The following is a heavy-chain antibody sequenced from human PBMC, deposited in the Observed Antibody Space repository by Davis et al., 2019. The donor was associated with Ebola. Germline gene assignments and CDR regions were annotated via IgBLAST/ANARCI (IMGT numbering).Heavy chain of an antibody. Sequence: GESLKISCAASGFTFSSYGMHWVRQAPGKGLEWVAIISYDGSSKYYADSVKGRFTISRDNSKNTLYLQVNSLKPEDTSVYYCAKAYITIFGGPCDSWGQGTLVTVSS. J-gene: IGHJ4*02. CDR1: GFTFSSYG. D-gene: IGHD3-3*01. CDR3: AKAYITIFGGPCDS. V-gene: IGHV3-30*18. CDR2: ISYDGSSK.